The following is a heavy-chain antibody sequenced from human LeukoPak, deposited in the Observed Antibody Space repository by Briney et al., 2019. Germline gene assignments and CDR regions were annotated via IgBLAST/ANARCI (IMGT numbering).Heavy chain of an antibody. CDR2: ISWNSGSI. Sequence: SGGSLRLSCAASGFTFDDYAMHWVRQAPGKGLEWVSGISWNSGSIGYADSVKGRFTISRDNAKNSLYLQMNSLRAEDTALYYCAKERILLWFGELFGDAFDIWGQGTMVTVSS. D-gene: IGHD3-10*01. J-gene: IGHJ3*02. V-gene: IGHV3-9*01. CDR3: AKERILLWFGELFGDAFDI. CDR1: GFTFDDYA.